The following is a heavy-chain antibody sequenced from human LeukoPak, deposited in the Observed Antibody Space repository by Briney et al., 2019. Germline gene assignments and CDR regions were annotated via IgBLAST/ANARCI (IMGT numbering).Heavy chain of an antibody. D-gene: IGHD6-6*01. J-gene: IGHJ4*02. CDR2: INHSGST. Sequence: SETLSLTCAVYGGSFSGYYWSWIRQPPGKGPEWIGEINHSGSTNYNPSLKSRVTISVDTSKNQFSLKLSSVTAADTAVYYCARGEGSSRYFDYWGQGTLVTVSS. CDR3: ARGEGSSRYFDY. CDR1: GGSFSGYY. V-gene: IGHV4-34*01.